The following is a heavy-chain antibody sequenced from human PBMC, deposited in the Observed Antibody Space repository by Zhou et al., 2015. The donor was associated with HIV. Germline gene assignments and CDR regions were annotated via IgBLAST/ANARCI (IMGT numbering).Heavy chain of an antibody. CDR1: GYTFTGYY. CDR3: ARPLNYYDMGDVGAFDI. V-gene: IGHV1-2*02. Sequence: QVQLVQSGAEVKKPGASVKVSCKASGYTFTGYYMHWVRQAPGQGLEWMGWINPNSGGTNYAQKFQGRVTMTRDTSISTAYMELSRLRSDDTAVYYCARPLNYYDMGDVGAFDIWGQGTMVTVSS. D-gene: IGHD3-22*01. CDR2: INPNSGGT. J-gene: IGHJ3*02.